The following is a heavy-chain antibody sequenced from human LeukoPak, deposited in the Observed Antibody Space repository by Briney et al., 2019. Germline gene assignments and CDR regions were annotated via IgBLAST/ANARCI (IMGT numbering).Heavy chain of an antibody. CDR1: GYTFTSYY. J-gene: IGHJ6*04. V-gene: IGHV1-46*01. CDR3: ARDRRGNYDFWSLTMDV. CDR2: INPSGGST. Sequence: ASVKVSCKASGYTFTSYYMHWVRQAPGQGLEWMGVINPSGGSTSYAQKFQGRVTMTRDTSTSTVYMELSSLRSEDTAVYYCARDRRGNYDFWSLTMDVWGKGTTVTVSS. D-gene: IGHD3-3*01.